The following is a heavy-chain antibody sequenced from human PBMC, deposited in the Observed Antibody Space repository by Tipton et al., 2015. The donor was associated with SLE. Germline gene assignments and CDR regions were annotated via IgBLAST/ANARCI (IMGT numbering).Heavy chain of an antibody. V-gene: IGHV3-23*01. CDR3: ARDPAGTRKTYYYYGMDV. J-gene: IGHJ6*02. Sequence: SLRLSCAGSGFTFRNYAMSWVRQAPGKGLEWVSAISASGGNSYHADSVNGRFTISRNNSKNSLHLQMNSLRAEDTAVYYCARDPAGTRKTYYYYGMDVWGQGTTVTVSS. D-gene: IGHD1-7*01. CDR2: ISASGGNS. CDR1: GFTFRNYA.